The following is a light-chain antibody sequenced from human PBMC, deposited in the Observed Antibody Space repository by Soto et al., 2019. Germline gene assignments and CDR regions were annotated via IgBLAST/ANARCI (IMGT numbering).Light chain of an antibody. CDR3: SSYTSSSTLAYV. J-gene: IGLJ1*01. CDR2: DVS. CDR1: SSDVGGYNY. Sequence: QSVLTQPASVSGSPGQSITISCTGTSSDVGGYNYVSWYQQHPGKAPKLMIYDVSNRPSGVSNRFSGSKSGNTASLTISVLQAEDEADYYCSSYTSSSTLAYVFGTGTKVTVL. V-gene: IGLV2-14*01.